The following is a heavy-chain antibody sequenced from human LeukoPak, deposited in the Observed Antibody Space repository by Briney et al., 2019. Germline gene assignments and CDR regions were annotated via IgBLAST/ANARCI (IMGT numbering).Heavy chain of an antibody. CDR1: GGSISSSSYY. CDR3: ASGFRGQLGYFDY. J-gene: IGHJ4*02. CDR2: IHYSGST. D-gene: IGHD1-1*01. Sequence: SETLSLTCTVSGGSISSSSYYLSWIRQPPGKGLEWIGYIHYSGSTNYNPSLKSRVTISVDTSKNQFSLRLSSVTAADTALYYCASGFRGQLGYFDYWGQGTLVTVSS. V-gene: IGHV4-61*01.